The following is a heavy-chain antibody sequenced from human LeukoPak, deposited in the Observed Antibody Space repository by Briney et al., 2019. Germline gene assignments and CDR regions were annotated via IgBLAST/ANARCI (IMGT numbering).Heavy chain of an antibody. CDR1: GFTFTGHY. CDR3: ARVPLTYSSGYPGY. D-gene: IGHD6-19*01. J-gene: IGHJ4*02. V-gene: IGHV1-2*02. CDR2: INANNADT. Sequence: ASVKVSCKASGFTFTGHYMHWVRQAPGQGLEWMGWINANNADTHYAQNFQGRVTMTRDTSISTVYMELSRLRSDDTAVYYCARVPLTYSSGYPGYWGQGTLVTVSS.